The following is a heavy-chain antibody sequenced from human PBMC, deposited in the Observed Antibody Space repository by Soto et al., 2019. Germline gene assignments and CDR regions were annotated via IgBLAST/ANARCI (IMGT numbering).Heavy chain of an antibody. D-gene: IGHD3-10*01. J-gene: IGHJ4*02. Sequence: SVKVSCKASGGTFSSYAISWVRQAPGQGLEWMGGIIPIFGTANYAQKFQGRVTITADESTSTAYMELSSLRSEDTAVYYCARDGYYGSGSYYEKPWGQGNLVTVSS. CDR3: ARDGYYGSGSYYEKP. CDR2: IIPIFGTA. CDR1: GGTFSSYA. V-gene: IGHV1-69*13.